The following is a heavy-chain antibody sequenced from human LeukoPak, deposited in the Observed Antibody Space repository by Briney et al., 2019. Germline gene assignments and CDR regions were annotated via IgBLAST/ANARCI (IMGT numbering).Heavy chain of an antibody. Sequence: GGSLRLSYAVSGFTFSSYSMTWVRQAPGKGREWLSYISSSTRTIYYADSVKGRFTISRDNAKNSLYLQMNSLRAEDTAVYYCARDVYGDYGSDYWGQGTLVTVSS. CDR3: ARDVYGDYGSDY. CDR1: GFTFSSYS. D-gene: IGHD4-17*01. V-gene: IGHV3-48*01. CDR2: ISSSTRTI. J-gene: IGHJ4*02.